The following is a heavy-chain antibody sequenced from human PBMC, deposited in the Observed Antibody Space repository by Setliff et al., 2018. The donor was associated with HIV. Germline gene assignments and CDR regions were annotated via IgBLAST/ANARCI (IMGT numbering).Heavy chain of an antibody. Sequence: GSLRLSCAASGFTFSSYSMNWVRQAPGKGLEWVSYISSSSSTIYYADSVKGRFTISRDNAKNSLYLQMNSLRAEDAAVYYCARELTWSAAALDIWGQGTMVTVSS. J-gene: IGHJ3*02. CDR3: ARELTWSAAALDI. CDR1: GFTFSSYS. CDR2: ISSSSSTI. D-gene: IGHD3-3*01. V-gene: IGHV3-48*01.